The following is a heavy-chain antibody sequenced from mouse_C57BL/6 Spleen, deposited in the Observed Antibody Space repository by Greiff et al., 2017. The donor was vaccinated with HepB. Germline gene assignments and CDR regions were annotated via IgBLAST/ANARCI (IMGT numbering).Heavy chain of an antibody. CDR1: GYTFTSYW. Sequence: QVQLQQPGAELVKPGASVKLSCKASGYTFTSYWMQWVKQRPGQGLEWIGEIDPSDSYTNYNQKFKGKATLTVDTSSSTAYMQLSSRTSEDSAVYYCARKGYYGSSYDYYAMDYWGQGTSVTVSS. V-gene: IGHV1-50*01. CDR3: ARKGYYGSSYDYYAMDY. CDR2: IDPSDSYT. J-gene: IGHJ4*01. D-gene: IGHD1-1*01.